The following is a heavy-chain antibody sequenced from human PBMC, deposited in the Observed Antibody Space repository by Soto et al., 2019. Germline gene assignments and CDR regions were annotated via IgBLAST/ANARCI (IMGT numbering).Heavy chain of an antibody. CDR2: ISHDASTA. Sequence: GSLRLSCTAPVFTFSDYFVHWVRQAPGKGLEWVAVISHDASTAYYADSVKGRFTISRDNSKNALYLQLNDLGPADTAVYYCVVSALSFDSWGRGTLVTVSS. CDR1: VFTFSDYF. V-gene: IGHV3-30*04. J-gene: IGHJ4*02. CDR3: VVSALSFDS. D-gene: IGHD1-1*01.